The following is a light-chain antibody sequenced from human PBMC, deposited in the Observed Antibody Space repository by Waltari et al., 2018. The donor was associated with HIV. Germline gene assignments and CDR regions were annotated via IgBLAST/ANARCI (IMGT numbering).Light chain of an antibody. CDR2: RTN. J-gene: IGLJ1*01. CDR3: ASWDDTLSSYV. Sequence: QSVLTQSPSASGPPGQRVTFLCCSSNPSIGSTDVYRFQHLPGRPPQLLIYRTNQRRSGVPDLFSGAKSATSASHAISGLRSDDEADYYFASWDDTLSSYVFGTGSPVT. V-gene: IGLV1-47*01. CDR1: NPSIGSTD.